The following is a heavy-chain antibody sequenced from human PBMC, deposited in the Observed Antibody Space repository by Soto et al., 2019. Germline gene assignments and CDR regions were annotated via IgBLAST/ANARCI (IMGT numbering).Heavy chain of an antibody. V-gene: IGHV1-69*01. CDR3: ARAPQRYYYDSSGYYPCVY. Sequence: QMQLVQSGAEVKKPGSSVKVSCKASGGTFSSYAISWVRQAPGQGLEWMGGIIPIFGTANYAQKFQGRVTITADESTSTAYMELSSLRSEDTAVYYCARAPQRYYYDSSGYYPCVYWGQGTLVTVSS. CDR1: GGTFSSYA. D-gene: IGHD3-22*01. CDR2: IIPIFGTA. J-gene: IGHJ4*02.